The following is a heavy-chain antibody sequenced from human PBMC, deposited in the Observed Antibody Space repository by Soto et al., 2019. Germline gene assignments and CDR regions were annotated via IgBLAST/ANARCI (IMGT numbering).Heavy chain of an antibody. CDR3: ARDLAGAGMSYGIFDY. Sequence: QVQLVQSGAEVKKPGSSVKVSCKASGGTFSSYAISWVRQAPGQGLEWMGGIIPIFGTANYAQKFQGRVTITADESTSTAYRELSSLRSEDTAVYYCARDLAGAGMSYGIFDYWGQGTLVTVSS. CDR1: GGTFSSYA. V-gene: IGHV1-69*12. D-gene: IGHD5-18*01. CDR2: IIPIFGTA. J-gene: IGHJ4*02.